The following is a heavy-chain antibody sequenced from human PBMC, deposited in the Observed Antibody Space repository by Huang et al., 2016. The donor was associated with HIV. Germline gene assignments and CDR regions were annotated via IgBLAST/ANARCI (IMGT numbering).Heavy chain of an antibody. CDR3: AAMVRGVISYFDY. CDR1: DGSISSSSYY. V-gene: IGHV4-39*01. CDR2: FFDAVNT. J-gene: IGHJ4*02. D-gene: IGHD3-10*01. Sequence: QLQLQESGPGLVKPSETLSLICTVSDGSISSSSYYWGWIRQPPGKGLGWIATFFDAVNTYYTPSLKSRVTISVDTSKNQCSLNLSSVTAADTAVYYCAAMVRGVISYFDYWGQGTLVTVSS.